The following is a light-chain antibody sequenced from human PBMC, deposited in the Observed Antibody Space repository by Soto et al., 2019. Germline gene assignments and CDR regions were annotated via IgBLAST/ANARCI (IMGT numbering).Light chain of an antibody. CDR1: QSVSSN. CDR2: GAS. CDR3: QQYNNGLWT. J-gene: IGKJ1*01. V-gene: IGKV3-15*01. Sequence: EIVMTQSPATLSVSPGERATLSCRASQSVSSNLAWYQQKPGQAPRLLIYGASTRATGIPARFSGSGSGTEFTLTISSLQSEDFAVYYCQQYNNGLWTCGQGTKVDIK.